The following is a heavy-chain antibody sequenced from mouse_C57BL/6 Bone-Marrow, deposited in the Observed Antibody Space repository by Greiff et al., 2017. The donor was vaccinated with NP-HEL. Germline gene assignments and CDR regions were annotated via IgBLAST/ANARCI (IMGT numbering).Heavy chain of an antibody. CDR2: IDPENGDT. V-gene: IGHV14-4*01. Sequence: EVQLQQSGAELVRPGASVKLSCTASGFNIKDDYMHWVKQRPEQGLEWIGWIDPENGDTAYASKFQGKATITADTSSNTAYLQLSSLTSEDTAFYYCTTVLTGSFDYWGQGTTLTVSS. CDR1: GFNIKDDY. D-gene: IGHD4-1*01. CDR3: TTVLTGSFDY. J-gene: IGHJ2*01.